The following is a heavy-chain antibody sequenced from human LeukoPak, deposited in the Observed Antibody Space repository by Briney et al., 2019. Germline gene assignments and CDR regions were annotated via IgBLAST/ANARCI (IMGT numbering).Heavy chain of an antibody. CDR1: GFLVSSDY. D-gene: IGHD2-2*02. V-gene: IGHV3-66*01. J-gene: IGHJ1*01. Sequence: GGSLRLSCAASGFLVSSDYMSRVRQAPGKGLEWVSVIYSGGSTYYADSVKGRFTISRDNSKNTLYLQMNSLRAEDTAVYYCARDLLYRFQHWGQGTLVTVSS. CDR2: IYSGGST. CDR3: ARDLLYRFQH.